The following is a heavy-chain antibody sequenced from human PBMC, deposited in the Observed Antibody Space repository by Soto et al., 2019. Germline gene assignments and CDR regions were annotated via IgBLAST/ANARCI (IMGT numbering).Heavy chain of an antibody. V-gene: IGHV3-33*01. Sequence: PGGSLRLSCAASGFTFSSYGMHWVRQAPGKGLEWVAVIWYDGSNKYYADSVKGRFTISRDNSKNTLYLQMNSLRAEDTAVYYCARDDGDTAMVINYYYYGMDVWGQGTTVTVSS. J-gene: IGHJ6*02. CDR3: ARDDGDTAMVINYYYYGMDV. D-gene: IGHD5-18*01. CDR1: GFTFSSYG. CDR2: IWYDGSNK.